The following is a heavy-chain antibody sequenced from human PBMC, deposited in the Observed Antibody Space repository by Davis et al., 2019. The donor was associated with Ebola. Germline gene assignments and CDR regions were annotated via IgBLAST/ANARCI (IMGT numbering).Heavy chain of an antibody. D-gene: IGHD5-18*01. CDR1: GFTFSSYA. V-gene: IGHV3-30-3*01. Sequence: PGGSLRLSCAASGFTFSSYAMHWVRQAPGKGLEWVAVISYDGSNKYYADSVKGRFTISRDNSKNTLYLQMNSLRAEDTAVYYCAKGTAMVFGEFDYWGQGTLVTVSS. CDR2: ISYDGSNK. J-gene: IGHJ4*02. CDR3: AKGTAMVFGEFDY.